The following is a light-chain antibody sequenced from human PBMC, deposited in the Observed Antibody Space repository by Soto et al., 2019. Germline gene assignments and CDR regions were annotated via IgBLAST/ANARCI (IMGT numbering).Light chain of an antibody. CDR2: GAS. CDR1: QSVSSY. Sequence: EIVLTQSPATLSLSPGERATLSCRASQSVSSYLAWYQQKPGQAPRLLIYGASSRATGIPDRFSGSGSGTDFTLTISRLEPEDFAVYYCQQYGSSLITLGQGTRLEIK. J-gene: IGKJ5*01. CDR3: QQYGSSLIT. V-gene: IGKV3-20*01.